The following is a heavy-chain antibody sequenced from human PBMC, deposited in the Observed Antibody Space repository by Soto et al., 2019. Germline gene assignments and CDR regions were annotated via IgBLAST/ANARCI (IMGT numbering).Heavy chain of an antibody. D-gene: IGHD4-17*01. Sequence: EVQLLASGGALVQPGGSLRLSCAASGFTFSTSAMGWVRQAPGKGLDWVSTISGSGVSTYYADSVEGRFTISRDNSKNTLYLQMNSLRADDTALYYCARDPRSTTGGYWGLGTLVTVSS. V-gene: IGHV3-23*01. CDR1: GFTFSTSA. J-gene: IGHJ4*02. CDR2: ISGSGVST. CDR3: ARDPRSTTGGY.